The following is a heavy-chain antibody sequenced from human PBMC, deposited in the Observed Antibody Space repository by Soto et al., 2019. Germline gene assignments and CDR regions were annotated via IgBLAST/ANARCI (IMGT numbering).Heavy chain of an antibody. CDR1: GYSFINFD. CDR3: ARMASAGTLNWFDP. J-gene: IGHJ5*02. D-gene: IGHD6-13*01. Sequence: ASVKVSCKASGYSFINFDISWVRQAAGQGPEWLGWMNPGSGKTGYTSKFQGRVAMTRDASTATSHLDLTSLTSDDTAVYYCARMASAGTLNWFDPWGPGTLATVSS. CDR2: MNPGSGKT. V-gene: IGHV1-8*02.